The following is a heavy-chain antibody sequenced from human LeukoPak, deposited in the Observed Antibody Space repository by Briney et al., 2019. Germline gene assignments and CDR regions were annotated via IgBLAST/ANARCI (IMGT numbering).Heavy chain of an antibody. D-gene: IGHD3-3*01. J-gene: IGHJ5*02. Sequence: GWTVRLSCAASGFTFNDFSGNWILKAQGKGLEWISYISSSSGTIYYADSVKGRFTISRDNAKNSLYLQMNSLRAEDTAIYYCARDLGLRFFDQWGQGTLVTVSP. CDR1: GFTFNDFS. CDR3: ARDLGLRFFDQ. V-gene: IGHV3-11*04. CDR2: ISSSSGTI.